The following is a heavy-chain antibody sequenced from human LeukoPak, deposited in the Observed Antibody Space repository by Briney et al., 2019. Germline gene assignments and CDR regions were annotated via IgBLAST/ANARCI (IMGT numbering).Heavy chain of an antibody. V-gene: IGHV3-7*01. CDR3: VRAAMAAFDT. D-gene: IGHD5-24*01. CDR2: IKQDRSEK. J-gene: IGHJ3*02. Sequence: PGGSLRLSCAASGFTLRCNRLSRVRPAPGKGPEWVANIKQDRSEKYYVDSVRGRFTNTRDNANNTLYLRMNSLRAEDTAVYYCVRAAMAAFDTWGQGTMVTVSS. CDR1: GFTLRCNR.